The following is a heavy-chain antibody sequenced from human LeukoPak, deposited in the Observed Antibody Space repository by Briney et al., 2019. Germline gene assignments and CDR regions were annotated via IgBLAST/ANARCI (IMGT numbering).Heavy chain of an antibody. CDR3: ARVSLNYYDSSGYFDY. V-gene: IGHV4-59*01. Sequence: SETLSLTCTVSGGSISSYYWSWIRQPPGKGLEGNGYIYYSGSTNYNPSLKSRVTISVDTSKNQFSLKLSSVTAADTAVYYCARVSLNYYDSSGYFDYWGQGTLVTVSS. CDR1: GGSISSYY. CDR2: IYYSGST. D-gene: IGHD3-22*01. J-gene: IGHJ4*02.